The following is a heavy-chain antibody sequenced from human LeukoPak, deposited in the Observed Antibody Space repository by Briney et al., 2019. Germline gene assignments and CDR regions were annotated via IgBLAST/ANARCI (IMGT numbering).Heavy chain of an antibody. CDR3: ARHGAYCSSISCYIDY. Sequence: GESLKISCKASGYGFTSYWIVWVRQMPGKGLEWMGIIYPGDSNTRYSPSFQGQVTMSADKSINTAYLQWSSLKASDTAMYYCARHGAYCSSISCYIDYWGQGTLVTVSS. D-gene: IGHD2-2*02. V-gene: IGHV5-51*01. CDR2: IYPGDSNT. CDR1: GYGFTSYW. J-gene: IGHJ4*02.